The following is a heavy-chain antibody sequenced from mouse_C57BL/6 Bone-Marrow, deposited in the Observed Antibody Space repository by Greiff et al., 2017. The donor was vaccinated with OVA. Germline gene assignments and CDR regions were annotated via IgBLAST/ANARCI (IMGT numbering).Heavy chain of an antibody. D-gene: IGHD2-1*01. Sequence: DVMLVESEGGLVQPGSSMKLSCTASGFTFSDYYMAWVRQVPEKGLEWVANINYDGSSTYYLDSLKSRFIISRDNAKNILYLRMSSLKSEDTATYYCAREGGNYEFAYWGQGTLVTVSA. J-gene: IGHJ3*01. CDR1: GFTFSDYY. CDR2: INYDGSST. CDR3: AREGGNYEFAY. V-gene: IGHV5-16*01.